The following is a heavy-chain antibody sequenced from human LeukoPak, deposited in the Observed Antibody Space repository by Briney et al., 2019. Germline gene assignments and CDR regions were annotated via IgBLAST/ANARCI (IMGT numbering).Heavy chain of an antibody. V-gene: IGHV6-1*01. J-gene: IGHJ5*02. D-gene: IGHD4-17*01. CDR3: ARPGFRTVTPRTGWFDP. Sequence: SQTLSLTCAISGDSVSNNNAAWNWIRQSPSRGLEWLGRTYYRSKWYTDYAVSVSSRITINPDASKNQFSLQLNSVTPEDTAVYYCARPGFRTVTPRTGWFDPWGQGTLVTVSS. CDR2: TYYRSKWYT. CDR1: GDSVSNNNAA.